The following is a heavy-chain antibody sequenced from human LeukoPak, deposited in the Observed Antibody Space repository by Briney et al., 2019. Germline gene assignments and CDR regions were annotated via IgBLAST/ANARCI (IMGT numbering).Heavy chain of an antibody. CDR3: ARRVIVATMTRFDY. J-gene: IGHJ4*02. D-gene: IGHD5-12*01. V-gene: IGHV3-21*01. CDR1: GFTFSSYS. Sequence: GGSLRLSCAASGFTFSSYSMNWVRQAPGKGLEWVSSISSSSSYIYYADSVKGRFTISRDNAKNSLYLQMNSLRAEDTAVYYCARRVIVATMTRFDYWGQGTLVTVSS. CDR2: ISSSSSYI.